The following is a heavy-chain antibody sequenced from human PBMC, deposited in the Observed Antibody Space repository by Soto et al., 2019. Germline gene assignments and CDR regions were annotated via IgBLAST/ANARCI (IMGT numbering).Heavy chain of an antibody. D-gene: IGHD1-1*01. CDR2: ISGSGGSI. J-gene: IGHJ6*02. CDR3: VKGYWKGDV. V-gene: IGHV3-23*01. CDR1: GFTCSTYA. Sequence: EVQLMESGGGLVEPGGSLRLSCAASGFTCSTYAMNWVRQAPGNGLEWVSAISGSGGSIHYADSVKGRFTISRDNSKNTLYLQMNSLRDEDTAVYHCVKGYWKGDVWGQGTTVTVS.